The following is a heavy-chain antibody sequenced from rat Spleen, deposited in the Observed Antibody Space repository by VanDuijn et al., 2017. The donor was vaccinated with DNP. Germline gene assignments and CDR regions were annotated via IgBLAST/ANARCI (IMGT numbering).Heavy chain of an antibody. J-gene: IGHJ2*01. CDR3: AKHDGTEGIDFDY. D-gene: IGHD1-11*01. V-gene: IGHV5-29*01. CDR2: VSYDGSST. CDR1: GFTFSDYG. Sequence: EGQLVESGGGLVQPGRSMKLSCEASGFTFSDYGMAWVRQAPTKGLEWIASVSYDGSSTYYRDSVKGRFTISRDNAKSSLSLQMDSLRSEDTATYYCAKHDGTEGIDFDYWGQGVMVTVSS.